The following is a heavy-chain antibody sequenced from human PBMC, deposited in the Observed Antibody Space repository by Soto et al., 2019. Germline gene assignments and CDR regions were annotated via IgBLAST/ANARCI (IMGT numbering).Heavy chain of an antibody. CDR1: GDSFTSDW. V-gene: IGHV5-51*01. J-gene: IGHJ4*02. CDR2: IYPEDSET. CDR3: ARLQGMQKYATGWTNF. D-gene: IGHD2-8*01. Sequence: PGESLKISCKGSGDSFTSDWIGWVRQMPGKGLEWMGIIYPEDSETRYSPSFQGQVTISVDKSSSTAYLQWNSLKASDTAMYYCARLQGMQKYATGWTNFWGQGSLVTVSS.